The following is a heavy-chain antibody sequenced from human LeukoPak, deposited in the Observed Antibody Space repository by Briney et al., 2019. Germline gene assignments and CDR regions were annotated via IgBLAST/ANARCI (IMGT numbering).Heavy chain of an antibody. V-gene: IGHV4-59*11. CDR2: IYYSGTT. Sequence: PSETLSLTCTVSGVSIGAHYWTWIRQPPGRGLEWIGYIYYSGTTNYNSSLKSRVTISADTSKNHFSLNLTSVTAADTAVYYCARAPYYDSSGYYEKYAFDIWGQGTMVTVSS. D-gene: IGHD3-22*01. CDR1: GVSIGAHY. CDR3: ARAPYYDSSGYYEKYAFDI. J-gene: IGHJ3*02.